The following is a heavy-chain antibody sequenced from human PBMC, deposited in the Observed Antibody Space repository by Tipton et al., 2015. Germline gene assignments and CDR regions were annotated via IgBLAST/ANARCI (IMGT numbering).Heavy chain of an antibody. J-gene: IGHJ4*02. D-gene: IGHD5-12*01. Sequence: QLVQSGAEVKKPGASVKVSCKASGYTFFSYGITWVRQAPGQGLEWMGWVSAYNGNTNHAQKFQGRVTMTTDRSTSTAYMELRRLRSDDTAVYYCARAGYNGPYFDFWVQGTLVTVSS. CDR1: GYTFFSYG. V-gene: IGHV1-18*01. CDR2: VSAYNGNT. CDR3: ARAGYNGPYFDF.